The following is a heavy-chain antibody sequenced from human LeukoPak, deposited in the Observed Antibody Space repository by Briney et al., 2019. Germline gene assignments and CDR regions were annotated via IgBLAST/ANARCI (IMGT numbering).Heavy chain of an antibody. CDR2: LWYDGSNK. CDR3: AREPIVGATHFDY. D-gene: IGHD1-26*01. CDR1: GFTFSSYG. V-gene: IGHV3-33*01. Sequence: PGRSLRLSCAASGFTFSSYGMHWVRQAPGKGLEWVAVLWYDGSNKYYADSVKGRFTISRDNSKNTLYLQMNSLRAEDTAVYYCAREPIVGATHFDYWGQGTLVTVSS. J-gene: IGHJ4*02.